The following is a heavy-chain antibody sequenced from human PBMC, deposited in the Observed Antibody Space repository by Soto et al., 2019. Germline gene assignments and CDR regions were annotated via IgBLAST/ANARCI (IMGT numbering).Heavy chain of an antibody. J-gene: IGHJ3*02. D-gene: IGHD4-4*01. V-gene: IGHV4-59*01. Sequence: SETLSLTCTVSGGSISSYYWSWIRQPPGKGLEWIGYIYYSGSTNYNPSLKSRVTLAKDTPTSTAYRELRRLRSDDTALYDYWRPVTSPDHLDIWGQGTMVTVSS. CDR1: GGSISSYY. CDR3: WRPVTSPDHLDI. CDR2: IYYSGST.